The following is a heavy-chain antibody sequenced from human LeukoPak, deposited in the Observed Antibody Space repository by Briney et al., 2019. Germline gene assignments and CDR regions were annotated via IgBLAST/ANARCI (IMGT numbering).Heavy chain of an antibody. Sequence: ASVKVSCKASGYTFTGYYMNWVRQAPGQGLEWMGWINPNSGGTKYAQKFQGRVTMTRDTSISTAYMDLSRLRSDDTAVYYCARGAGLAAAGTYYWGQGTLVTVSS. V-gene: IGHV1-2*02. CDR1: GYTFTGYY. J-gene: IGHJ4*02. CDR3: ARGAGLAAAGTYY. CDR2: INPNSGGT. D-gene: IGHD6-13*01.